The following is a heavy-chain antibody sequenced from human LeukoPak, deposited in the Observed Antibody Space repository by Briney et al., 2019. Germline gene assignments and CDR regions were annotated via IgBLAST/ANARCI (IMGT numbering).Heavy chain of an antibody. V-gene: IGHV1-69*06. Sequence: SVKVSCKASGYTFTSYAMHWVRQAPGQGLEWMGGIIPIFGTANYAQKFQGRVTITADKSTSTAYMELSSLRSEDTAVYYCARVPDFDYYYYGMDVWGKGTTVTVSS. D-gene: IGHD2-21*02. CDR1: GYTFTSYA. CDR3: ARVPDFDYYYYGMDV. CDR2: IIPIFGTA. J-gene: IGHJ6*04.